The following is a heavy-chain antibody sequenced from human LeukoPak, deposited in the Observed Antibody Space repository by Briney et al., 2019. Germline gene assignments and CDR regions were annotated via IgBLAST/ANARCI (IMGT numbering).Heavy chain of an antibody. D-gene: IGHD6-19*01. J-gene: IGHJ4*02. V-gene: IGHV3-30*02. CDR1: GFTLSSYG. CDR2: IRYDGSNK. CDR3: AKDHGSGWLYYFDY. Sequence: PGGSLRLSCAACGFTLSSYGMHWVRQAPGKGREWVACIRYDGSNKYYADSVKGRFTISRDNSKNTLYLQMNSLRAEDTAAYYCAKDHGSGWLYYFDYWGQGTLVTVSS.